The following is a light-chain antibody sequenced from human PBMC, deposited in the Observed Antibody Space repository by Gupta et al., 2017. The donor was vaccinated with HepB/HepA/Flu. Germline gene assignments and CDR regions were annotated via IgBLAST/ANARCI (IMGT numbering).Light chain of an antibody. CDR2: LAS. Sequence: DIVITQSPFYLLVTPGEPASISCRSSRRHLNSDGKNYLDWYVQKPGQSPQLLIYLASNRASGVPDRFSGRGSGSVFTLKISRVEPDDVGVYYCMQALEIPWTFGQGTKVEIK. J-gene: IGKJ1*01. CDR3: MQALEIPWT. CDR1: RRHLNSDGKNY. V-gene: IGKV2-28*01.